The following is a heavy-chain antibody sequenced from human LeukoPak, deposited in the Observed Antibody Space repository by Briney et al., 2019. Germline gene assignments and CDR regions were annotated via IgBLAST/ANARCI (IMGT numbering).Heavy chain of an antibody. J-gene: IGHJ4*02. CDR3: ARDSSGYGILYYFDY. V-gene: IGHV3-30*19. CDR1: GFTFSSYG. D-gene: IGHD5-12*01. Sequence: GGSLRLSCAASGFTFSSYGMHWVRQAPGKGLEWVAVISYDGSNKYYADSVEGRFTISRDNSKNTLYLQMNSLRAEDAAVYYCARDSSGYGILYYFDYWGQGTLVTVSS. CDR2: ISYDGSNK.